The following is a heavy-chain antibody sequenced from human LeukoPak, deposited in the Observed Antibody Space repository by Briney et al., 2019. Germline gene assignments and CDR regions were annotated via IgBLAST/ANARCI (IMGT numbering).Heavy chain of an antibody. CDR2: IKWDGIGT. CDR1: GFTFNDYA. J-gene: IGHJ4*02. Sequence: GGSLRLSCAASGFTFNDYAIYWVRQAPGKRLEWVSLIKWDGIGTYYGDSVKGRFTISRDNSKNSLYLQMNSLRTEDTALYYCARDMLDSGSYLPTYYFDFWGQGTLVTVSS. CDR3: ARDMLDSGSYLPTYYFDF. V-gene: IGHV3-43*01. D-gene: IGHD1-26*01.